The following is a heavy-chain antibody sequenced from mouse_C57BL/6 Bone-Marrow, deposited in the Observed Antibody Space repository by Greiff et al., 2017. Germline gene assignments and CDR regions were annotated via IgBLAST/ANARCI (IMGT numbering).Heavy chain of an antibody. D-gene: IGHD2-5*01. CDR1: GYTFTSYW. CDR2: IYPGSGST. CDR3: ARPYYSNYWYFDV. J-gene: IGHJ1*03. V-gene: IGHV1-55*01. Sequence: VQLQQPGAELVKPGASVKMSCKASGYTFTSYWLTWVKQRPGQGLEWIGDIYPGSGSTNYNEKFKSKATLTVDTSSSTAYMQLSSLTSEYSAVYYCARPYYSNYWYFDVWGTGTTVTVSS.